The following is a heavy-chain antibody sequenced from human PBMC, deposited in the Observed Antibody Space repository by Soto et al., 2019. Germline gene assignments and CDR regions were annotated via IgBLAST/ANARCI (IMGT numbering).Heavy chain of an antibody. CDR2: IYYSGST. D-gene: IGHD3-3*01. V-gene: IGHV4-30-4*01. J-gene: IGHJ5*02. Sequence: SETLSLTCTVSGGSISSGDYYWSWIRQPPGKGLEWIGYIYYSGSTYYNPSLKSRVTISVDTSKNQFSLKLSSVTAADTAVYYCARDRDYDFWSGYQDNWFDPWGQGALVTVSS. CDR3: ARDRDYDFWSGYQDNWFDP. CDR1: GGSISSGDYY.